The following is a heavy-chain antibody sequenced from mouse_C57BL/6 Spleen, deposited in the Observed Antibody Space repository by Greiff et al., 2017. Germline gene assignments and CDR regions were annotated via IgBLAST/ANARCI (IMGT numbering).Heavy chain of an antibody. D-gene: IGHD1-1*01. CDR3: ARFDYCASSYAWFAY. CDR1: GYTFTCYW. J-gene: IGHJ3*01. V-gene: IGHV1-55*01. Sequence: QVQLQQPGAELVKPGASVKMSCKASGYTFTCYWITWVKQRPGQGLEWIGDIYPGSGSTNYNEKFKSKATLTVDTSSSTAYMQLSSLTSEDSAFYDCARFDYCASSYAWFAYWGQGTLVTVSA. CDR2: IYPGSGST.